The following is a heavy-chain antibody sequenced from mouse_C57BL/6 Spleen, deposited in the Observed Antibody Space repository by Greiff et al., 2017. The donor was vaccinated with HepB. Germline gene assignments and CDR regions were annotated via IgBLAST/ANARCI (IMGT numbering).Heavy chain of an antibody. Sequence: SGPELVKPGASVKISCKASGYAFSSSWMNWVKQRPGKGLEWIGRIYPGDGDTNYNGKFKGKATLTADKSSSTAYMQLSSLTSEDSAVYFCARLRYYSNYVYFDYWGQGTTLTVSS. CDR2: IYPGDGDT. CDR3: ARLRYYSNYVYFDY. J-gene: IGHJ2*01. V-gene: IGHV1-82*01. D-gene: IGHD2-5*01. CDR1: GYAFSSSW.